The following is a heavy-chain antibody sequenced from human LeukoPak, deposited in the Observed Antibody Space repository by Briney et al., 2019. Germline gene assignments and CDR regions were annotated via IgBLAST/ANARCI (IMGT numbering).Heavy chain of an antibody. V-gene: IGHV1-2*02. J-gene: IGHJ4*02. CDR3: ARSPRDYYDSSGYYPDY. CDR1: EYTFTGYY. CDR2: INPNSGGT. Sequence: ASVKVSCKASEYTFTGYYMHWVRQAPGQGLEWMGWINPNSGGTNYAQKFQGRVTMTRDTSISTAYMELSRLRSDDTAVYYCARSPRDYYDSSGYYPDYWGQGTLVTVSS. D-gene: IGHD3-22*01.